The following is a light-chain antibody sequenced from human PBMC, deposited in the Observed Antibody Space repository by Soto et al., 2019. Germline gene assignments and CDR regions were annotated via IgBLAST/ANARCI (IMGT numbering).Light chain of an antibody. CDR1: SSDVGGYNY. CDR2: DVS. V-gene: IGLV2-14*03. J-gene: IGLJ1*01. Sequence: QSVLTQPASVSGSPGQSITISCTGTSSDVGGYNYVSWYQHHPGKAPKLMIYDVSNRPSGVSNRFSGSKSDNTASLTISGLQAEDEAYYYCSSYTSSSTPLVFGTGTKLTVL. CDR3: SSYTSSSTPLV.